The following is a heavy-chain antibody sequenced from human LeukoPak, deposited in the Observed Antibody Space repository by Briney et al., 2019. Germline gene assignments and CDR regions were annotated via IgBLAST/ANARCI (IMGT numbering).Heavy chain of an antibody. J-gene: IGHJ4*02. CDR3: ARAAQYYDFWSGYEY. CDR1: GYTFTAYY. CDR2: INPNSGGT. V-gene: IGHV1-2*02. D-gene: IGHD3-3*01. Sequence: ASVKVSCKASGYTFTAYYMHWVRQAPGQGLEWMGWINPNSGGTNFAQKFQGRVTMTRDTSISTAYMELSRLKSDDTAVYYCARAAQYYDFWSGYEYWGQGTLVTVSS.